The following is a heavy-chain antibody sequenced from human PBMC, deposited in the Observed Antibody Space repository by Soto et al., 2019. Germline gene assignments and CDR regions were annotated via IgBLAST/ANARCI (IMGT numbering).Heavy chain of an antibody. V-gene: IGHV3-23*01. J-gene: IGHJ4*02. CDR1: GFTFSSYA. Sequence: EVQLLESGGGLVQPGGSLRLSCAASGFTFSSYAMSWVRQAPGKGLEWVSAIGSSGAPTYYADSVKGRFTISRDNSKNRLYLQVNSLRAEDTAVYYCAKRPDGIRAFDYWGQGTLVTVPS. CDR2: IGSSGAPT. CDR3: AKRPDGIRAFDY. D-gene: IGHD1-20*01.